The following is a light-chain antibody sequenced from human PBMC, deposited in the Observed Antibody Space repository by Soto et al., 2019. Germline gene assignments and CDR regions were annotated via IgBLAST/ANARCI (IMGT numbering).Light chain of an antibody. Sequence: QAVVTQESSLTVSPGGTVTLTCGSSTXAVTSGHYPYWFQQKPGQAPRTLIYDTTNRHSWTPARFSGSLLGGKAALTLSGAQPEDEAEYYCLLSYNGPYVFGTGTKVTVL. CDR1: TXAVTSGHY. V-gene: IGLV7-46*01. CDR2: DTT. J-gene: IGLJ1*01. CDR3: LLSYNGPYV.